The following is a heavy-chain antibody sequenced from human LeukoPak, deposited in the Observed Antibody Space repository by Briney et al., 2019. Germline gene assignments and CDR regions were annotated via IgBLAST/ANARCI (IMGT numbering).Heavy chain of an antibody. D-gene: IGHD4-17*01. J-gene: IGHJ6*03. CDR3: AGDRERWTTTTSGDHDYHYYTDV. CDR1: GGSLSSFY. Sequence: SETLSLTCTVSGGSLSSFYWSWIRQPAGEGLGWIGNIYISGNTNYKPSLNSRVTLSVDTSKNQFSLTVGYVTAAHTALYVCAGDRERWTTTTSGDHDYHYYTDVWGKGTTVTVSS. CDR2: IYISGNT. V-gene: IGHV4-4*07.